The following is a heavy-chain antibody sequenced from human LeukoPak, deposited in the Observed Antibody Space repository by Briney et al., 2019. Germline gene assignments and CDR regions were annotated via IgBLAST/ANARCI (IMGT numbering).Heavy chain of an antibody. CDR2: ISVSGNT. D-gene: IGHD6-13*01. J-gene: IGHJ4*02. CDR3: AKAHPAAAAPDY. V-gene: IGHV3-23*01. Sequence: GGSLRLSCAASGFTLSSYAMSWVRQGPGKGLEWVSAISVSGNTYHADSVKGRFTISRDNSKNTLYLQMNSLRAEDTAVYYCAKAHPAAAAPDYWGQGTLVTVSS. CDR1: GFTLSSYA.